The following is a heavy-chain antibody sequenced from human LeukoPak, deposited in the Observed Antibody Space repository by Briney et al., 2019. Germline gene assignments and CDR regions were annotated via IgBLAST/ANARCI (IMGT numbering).Heavy chain of an antibody. D-gene: IGHD1-1*01. CDR1: GFTFSSYG. Sequence: PGRSLRLSCAASGFTFSSYGMHWVRQAPGKGLEWVAVISYDGSNKYYADSVKGRFTISRDNSKNTLYLQMNSLRAEDTAVYYCAVHRYREGPFDYWGQGTLVTVSS. CDR2: ISYDGSNK. CDR3: AVHRYREGPFDY. V-gene: IGHV3-30*03. J-gene: IGHJ4*02.